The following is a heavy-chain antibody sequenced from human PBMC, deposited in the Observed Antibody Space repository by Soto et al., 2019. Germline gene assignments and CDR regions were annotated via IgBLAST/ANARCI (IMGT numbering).Heavy chain of an antibody. CDR1: GFTFSSYS. CDR2: ISSSSSTI. J-gene: IGHJ4*02. CDR3: ARDAVYDSSGYFDY. Sequence: LSLTCAASGFTFSSYSMNWVRQAPGKGLEWVSYISSSSSTIYYADSVKGRFTISRDNAKNSLYLQMNSLRDEDTAVYYCARDAVYDSSGYFDYWGQGTLVTVSS. D-gene: IGHD3-22*01. V-gene: IGHV3-48*02.